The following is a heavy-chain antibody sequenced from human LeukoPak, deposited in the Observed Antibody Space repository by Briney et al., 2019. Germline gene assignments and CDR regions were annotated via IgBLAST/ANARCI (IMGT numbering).Heavy chain of an antibody. Sequence: HPGGSLRLSCAASGVTFNRYWMTWIRQAPGKGLEWVANIKHDGSVKFYVDSVKGRFTISRDNAKNSLHLEMNSLRAEDTAVYYCAGGLGWFVGSWGQGTLVTVSS. V-gene: IGHV3-7*04. CDR2: IKHDGSVK. CDR1: GVTFNRYW. J-gene: IGHJ4*02. CDR3: AGGLGWFVGS. D-gene: IGHD2-15*01.